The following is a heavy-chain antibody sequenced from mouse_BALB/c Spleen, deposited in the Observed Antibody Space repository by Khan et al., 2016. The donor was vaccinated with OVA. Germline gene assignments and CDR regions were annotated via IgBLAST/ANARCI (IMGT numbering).Heavy chain of an antibody. CDR3: ARDRIDY. CDR2: INPSSGYT. J-gene: IGHJ2*01. V-gene: IGHV1-7*01. Sequence: VQLKQSGAELAKPGASVKMSCKASGYTFSTYWIHWVKQRPGQGLEWIGYINPSSGYTYYNQRFNDKATLTADKSSSTAYMQLSSLTSEDSAVYYCARDRIDYWGQGTTLTVSS. CDR1: GYTFSTYW.